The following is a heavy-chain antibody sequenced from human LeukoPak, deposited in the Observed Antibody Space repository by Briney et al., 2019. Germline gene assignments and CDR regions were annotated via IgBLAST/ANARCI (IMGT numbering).Heavy chain of an antibody. J-gene: IGHJ3*02. CDR2: IYTRGST. D-gene: IGHD2-15*01. CDR1: GGSINNYY. V-gene: IGHV4-4*07. Sequence: SETLSPTCTVSGGSINNYYWSWIRQPAGKGLEWIGRIYTRGSTNYNPSLKSRVTMSVDTSKNQFSLKLSSVTAADTAVYYCARGRYCSADICSGGDAFDIWGQGTMVSASS. CDR3: ARGRYCSADICSGGDAFDI.